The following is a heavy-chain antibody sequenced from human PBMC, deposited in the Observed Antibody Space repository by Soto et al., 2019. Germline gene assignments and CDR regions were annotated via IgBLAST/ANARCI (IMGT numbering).Heavy chain of an antibody. CDR2: IWYDGSNK. V-gene: IGHV3-33*01. CDR3: ARGAFYYYGSGSSRGTLDP. D-gene: IGHD3-10*01. J-gene: IGHJ5*02. Sequence: GGSLRLSCAASGFTFSSYGMHWVRQAPGKGLEWVAVIWYDGSNKYYADSVKGRFTISRDNSKNTLYLQMNSLRAEDTAVYYCARGAFYYYGSGSSRGTLDPWGQGTLVTVSS. CDR1: GFTFSSYG.